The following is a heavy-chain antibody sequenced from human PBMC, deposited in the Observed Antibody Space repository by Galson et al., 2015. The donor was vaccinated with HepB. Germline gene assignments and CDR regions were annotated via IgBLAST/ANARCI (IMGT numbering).Heavy chain of an antibody. V-gene: IGHV1-69*01. CDR1: GGTFSSYA. D-gene: IGHD6-13*01. Sequence: SCRASGGTFSSYAISWVRQAPGQGLEWMGGIIPIFGTANYAQKFQGRVTITADESTSTAYMELSSLRSEDTAVYYCARAELVPSAFDIWGQGTMVTVSS. CDR3: ARAELVPSAFDI. J-gene: IGHJ3*02. CDR2: IIPIFGTA.